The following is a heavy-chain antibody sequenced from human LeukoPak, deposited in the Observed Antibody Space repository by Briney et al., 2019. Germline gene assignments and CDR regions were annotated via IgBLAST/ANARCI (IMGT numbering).Heavy chain of an antibody. J-gene: IGHJ4*02. V-gene: IGHV3-23*01. CDR2: ISGSGGST. Sequence: GGSLRLSCAASGFTFSSYAMSWVRQAPGKGLEWVSAISGSGGSTYYADSVKGRFTISRDNAKNSLYLQMNSLRAEDTAVYYCARVSQIYFDYWGQGTLVTVSS. CDR1: GFTFSSYA. CDR3: ARVSQIYFDY.